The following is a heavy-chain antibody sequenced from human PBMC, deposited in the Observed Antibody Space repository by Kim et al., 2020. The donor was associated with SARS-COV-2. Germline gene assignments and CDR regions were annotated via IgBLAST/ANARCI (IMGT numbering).Heavy chain of an antibody. Sequence: SVKVSCKASGGTFSSYAISWVRQAPGQGLEWMGGIIPIFGTANYAQKFQGRVTITADESTSTAYMELSSLRSEDTAVYYCARILTDIVVVVAATPDYYYYGLDVWGQGTTVTVSS. CDR2: IIPIFGTA. CDR3: ARILTDIVVVVAATPDYYYYGLDV. D-gene: IGHD2-15*01. J-gene: IGHJ6*02. CDR1: GGTFSSYA. V-gene: IGHV1-69*13.